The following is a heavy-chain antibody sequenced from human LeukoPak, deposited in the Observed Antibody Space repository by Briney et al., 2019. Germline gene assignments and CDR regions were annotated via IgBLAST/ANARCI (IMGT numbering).Heavy chain of an antibody. D-gene: IGHD1-1*01. CDR3: ARVAKERVGGVYYFDY. V-gene: IGHV3-13*01. J-gene: IGHJ4*02. Sequence: GSLRLSCAASGFTFSDYDMHWVRQATGKGLEWVSAIGTTGDTYYTGSVKGRFTISRENAKNSLYLQMNSLRAGDTAVYYCARVAKERVGGVYYFDYWGQGTLVTVSS. CDR2: IGTTGDT. CDR1: GFTFSDYD.